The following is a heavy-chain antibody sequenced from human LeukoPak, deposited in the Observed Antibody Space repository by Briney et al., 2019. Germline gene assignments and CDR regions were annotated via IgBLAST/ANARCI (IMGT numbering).Heavy chain of an antibody. CDR2: IYTSGST. V-gene: IGHV4-61*02. CDR3: VRSADHYYYYMDV. CDR1: GGSINTGGYH. D-gene: IGHD2-2*01. J-gene: IGHJ6*03. Sequence: SETLSLTCSVSGGSINTGGYHWSWIRQPAGKGLEWIGRIYTSGSTNYNPSLKSRVTISVDTSKNQFSLKLSSVTAADTAVYYCVRSADHYYYYMDVWGKGTTVTVSS.